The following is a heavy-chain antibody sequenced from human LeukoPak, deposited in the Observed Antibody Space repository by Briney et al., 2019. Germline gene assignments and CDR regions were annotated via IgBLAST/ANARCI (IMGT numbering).Heavy chain of an antibody. D-gene: IGHD1-14*01. CDR2: INPNGGGT. J-gene: IGHJ4*02. V-gene: IGHV1-2*06. CDR1: GYTFIGYF. CDR3: ARSFLPDDY. Sequence: ASVKVSCKASGYTFIGYFMHWVRQAPGQGLEWMGRINPNGGGTIYAQKFQGRVTVTRDTSISTAYMELSRLRSDDTAVYYCARSFLPDDYWGQGTLVTVSS.